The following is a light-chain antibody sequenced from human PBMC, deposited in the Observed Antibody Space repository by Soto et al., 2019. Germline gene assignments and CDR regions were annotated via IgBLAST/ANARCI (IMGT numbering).Light chain of an antibody. V-gene: IGLV3-1*01. J-gene: IGLJ1*01. CDR3: QAWDYSTAYYV. Sequence: SYELTQPPSVSVSPGQTASITCSGDKLGEKYACWYQQKPGQSPVLVIYQDTKRPSGIPERFSGSNSGNTATLTLSGTQAMDEADYYCQAWDYSTAYYVFGPGTKVTVL. CDR1: KLGEKY. CDR2: QDT.